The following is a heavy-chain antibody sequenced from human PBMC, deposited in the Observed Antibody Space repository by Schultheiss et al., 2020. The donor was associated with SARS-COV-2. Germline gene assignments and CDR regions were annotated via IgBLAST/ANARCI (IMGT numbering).Heavy chain of an antibody. CDR1: GYAISSGYY. CDR2: ISHSGST. V-gene: IGHV4-38-2*01. CDR3: ARRGSSWHQPVGYYYYYGMDV. D-gene: IGHD6-13*01. J-gene: IGHJ6*02. Sequence: SETLSLTCAVSGYAISSGYYWGWIRQPPGKGLEWIGSISHSGSTSYNPSLKSRVTISVDTSKNQFSLKLSSVTAADTAVYYCARRGSSWHQPVGYYYYYGMDVWGQGTTVTVSS.